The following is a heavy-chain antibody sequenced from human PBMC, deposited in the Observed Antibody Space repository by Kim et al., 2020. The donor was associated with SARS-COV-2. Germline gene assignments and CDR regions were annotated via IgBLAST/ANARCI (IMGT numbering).Heavy chain of an antibody. J-gene: IGHJ4*02. Sequence: SETLSLTCTVSGGSISSSSYYWGWIRQRPGKGLEWIGSIYYSGSTYYNPSLKSRVTISVDTSKNQFSLKLSSVTAADTAVYYCARLFVANYYDSSGTFDYWGQGTLVTVSS. D-gene: IGHD3-22*01. CDR1: GGSISSSSYY. V-gene: IGHV4-39*01. CDR2: IYYSGST. CDR3: ARLFVANYYDSSGTFDY.